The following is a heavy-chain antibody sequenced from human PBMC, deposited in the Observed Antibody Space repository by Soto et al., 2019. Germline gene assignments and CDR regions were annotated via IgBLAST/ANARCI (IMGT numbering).Heavy chain of an antibody. CDR2: IWYDGSNK. V-gene: IGHV3-33*01. Sequence: GGSLRLSCAASGFTFSSYGMHWVRQAPGRGLEWVAVIWYDGSNKYYADSVKGRFTISRDNSKNTLYLQMNSLRAEDTAVYYCARDRNTRRVAARHKEYYYYMDVWGKGTTVTVSS. CDR1: GFTFSSYG. CDR3: ARDRNTRRVAARHKEYYYYMDV. J-gene: IGHJ6*03. D-gene: IGHD6-6*01.